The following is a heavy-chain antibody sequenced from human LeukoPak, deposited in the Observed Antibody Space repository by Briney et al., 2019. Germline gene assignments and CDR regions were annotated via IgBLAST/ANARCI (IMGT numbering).Heavy chain of an antibody. CDR3: ARDFAHSDFWSGKYYFDY. J-gene: IGHJ4*02. CDR1: GFTFSSYW. CDR2: IKQVGSEK. Sequence: GGSLRLSCAASGFTFSSYWMSWVRQAPGKGLEGVANIKQVGSEKYYVDSVKGRFTISRDNAKNSLYLQMNSLRAEDTAVYYCARDFAHSDFWSGKYYFDYWGQGTLVTVSS. V-gene: IGHV3-7*01. D-gene: IGHD3-3*01.